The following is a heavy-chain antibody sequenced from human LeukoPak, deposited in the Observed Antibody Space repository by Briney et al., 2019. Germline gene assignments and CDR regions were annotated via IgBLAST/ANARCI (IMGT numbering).Heavy chain of an antibody. Sequence: ASVKVSCKVSGYTLTELSMHWVRQAPGKGLEWMGGFDPEDGETIYAQKLQGRVTMTEDTSTDTAYMDLSSLRSEDTAAYYCATVSVRYSYGYRYYYGMDVWGQGTTVTVSS. CDR1: GYTLTELS. V-gene: IGHV1-24*01. D-gene: IGHD5-18*01. J-gene: IGHJ6*02. CDR3: ATVSVRYSYGYRYYYGMDV. CDR2: FDPEDGET.